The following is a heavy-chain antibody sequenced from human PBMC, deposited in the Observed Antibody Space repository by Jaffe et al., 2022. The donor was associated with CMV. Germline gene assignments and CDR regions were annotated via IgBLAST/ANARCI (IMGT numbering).Heavy chain of an antibody. D-gene: IGHD1-26*01. CDR2: ISSSSSYI. J-gene: IGHJ4*02. CDR3: ARDIFVDLRYSGSYYATDY. CDR1: GFTFSSYS. V-gene: IGHV3-21*01. Sequence: EVQLVESGGGLVKPGGSLRLSCAASGFTFSSYSMNWVRQAPGKGLEWVSSISSSSSYIYYADSVKGRFTISRDNAKNSLYLQMNSLRAEDTAVYYCARDIFVDLRYSGSYYATDYWGQGTLVTVSS.